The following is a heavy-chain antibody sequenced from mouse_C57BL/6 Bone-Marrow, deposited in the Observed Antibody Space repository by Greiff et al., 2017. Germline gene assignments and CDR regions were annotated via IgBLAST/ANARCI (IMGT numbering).Heavy chain of an antibody. J-gene: IGHJ4*01. CDR1: GYTFTSYW. CDR3: ARGGCYYAMDY. Sequence: QVQLQQPGAALVKPGASVKLSCKASGYTFTSYWMHWVKQRPGRGLEWIGRIDPNSGGTKYNEKFKSKAILPVDKPSSTAYMQLSRLTSEASAVYYCARGGCYYAMDYWGQGTSVTVSS. V-gene: IGHV1-72*01. CDR2: IDPNSGGT.